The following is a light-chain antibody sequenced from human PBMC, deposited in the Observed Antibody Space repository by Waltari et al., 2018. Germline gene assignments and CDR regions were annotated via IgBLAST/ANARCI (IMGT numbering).Light chain of an antibody. V-gene: IGKV4-1*01. CDR1: QSILYNSNDKNY. CDR2: WAS. CDR3: QQYYSRRT. Sequence: DIVMTQSPDSLAVSLGERATISCKSSQSILYNSNDKNYLAWYQQKPGQPPKLLIYWASTRESGVLDRFSGSGSGTYFTLTISSLQAADVAVYYCQQYYSRRTFGQGTKVEIK. J-gene: IGKJ1*01.